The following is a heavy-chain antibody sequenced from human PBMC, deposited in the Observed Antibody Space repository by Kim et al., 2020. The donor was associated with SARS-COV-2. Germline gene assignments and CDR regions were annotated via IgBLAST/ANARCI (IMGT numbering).Heavy chain of an antibody. J-gene: IGHJ6*02. D-gene: IGHD3-10*02. CDR3: AWFVRGVIPYYYYGMDL. CDR2: ISAYNGNT. Sequence: ASVKVSCKASGYTLISYGISWVRQAPGQGLEWMGWISAYNGNTYYAQRLQGRATMTTDTSTSTAYMELRSLRSDDMAVYYCAWFVRGVIPYYYYGMDLWG. CDR1: GYTLISYG. V-gene: IGHV1-18*03.